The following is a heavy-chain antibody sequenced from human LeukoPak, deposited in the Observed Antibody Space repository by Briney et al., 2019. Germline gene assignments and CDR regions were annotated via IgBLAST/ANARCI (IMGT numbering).Heavy chain of an antibody. CDR2: MSGGAGYT. CDR3: AKAETYYDFWSGFENRYFDY. CDR1: GFTFSNYA. Sequence: GGSLRLSCAASGFTFSNYAMTWVRQAPGKGLEWVAVMSGGAGYTNYADSVKGRFTVSRDNSKNTLYLQMNSLRAEDTAVYYCAKAETYYDFWSGFENRYFDYWGQGTLVTVSS. J-gene: IGHJ4*02. V-gene: IGHV3-23*01. D-gene: IGHD3-3*01.